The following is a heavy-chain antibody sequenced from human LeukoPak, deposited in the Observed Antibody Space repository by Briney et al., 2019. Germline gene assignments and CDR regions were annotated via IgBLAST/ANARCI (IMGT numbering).Heavy chain of an antibody. V-gene: IGHV4-4*02. CDR3: ARDRGPTGCDFDY. CDR1: GGSISSGNW. D-gene: IGHD1-14*01. Sequence: SETLSLTCAVSGGSISSGNWWSWVRPPPGKGLEWMGEIYHSGSTNYNPSLKSRVTISVDKSKNQFSLKLNSVTAADTAVYYCARDRGPTGCDFDYWGQGTLVTVSS. J-gene: IGHJ4*02. CDR2: IYHSGST.